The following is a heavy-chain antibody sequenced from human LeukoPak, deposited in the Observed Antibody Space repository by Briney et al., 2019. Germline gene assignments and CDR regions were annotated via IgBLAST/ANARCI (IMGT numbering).Heavy chain of an antibody. CDR3: ARDPVWFGELLYTFGYMDV. CDR1: GFTFSDYY. Sequence: GWSLRLSCAASGFTFSDYYMSWIRQAPGKGLEWVSYISSSGSTIYYADSVKGRFTISRDNAKNSLYLQMNSLRAEDTAVYYCARDPVWFGELLYTFGYMDVWGKGTTVTVSS. V-gene: IGHV3-11*04. D-gene: IGHD3-10*01. CDR2: ISSSGSTI. J-gene: IGHJ6*03.